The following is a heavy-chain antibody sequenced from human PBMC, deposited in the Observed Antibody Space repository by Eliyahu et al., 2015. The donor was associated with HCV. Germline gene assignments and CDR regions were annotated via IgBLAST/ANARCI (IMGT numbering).Heavy chain of an antibody. CDR3: ASGGGGIAVTGTGGWFDP. Sequence: QVQLQESGPGLVKPSETLSLTCTVSGGSITTYYWSWIRQPPGKGLEWIGYIHYSGSTNYNPSLKSRVTISLDTPKNQFSLNLTSVTAADTAMYYCASGGGGIAVTGTGGWFDPWGQGTLVTVSS. D-gene: IGHD6-19*01. CDR2: IHYSGST. V-gene: IGHV4-59*01. CDR1: GGSITTYY. J-gene: IGHJ5*02.